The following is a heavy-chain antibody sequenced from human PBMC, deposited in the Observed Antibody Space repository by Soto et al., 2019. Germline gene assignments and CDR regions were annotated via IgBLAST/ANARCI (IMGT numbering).Heavy chain of an antibody. V-gene: IGHV1-69*04. CDR3: ARETLHTTFDY. J-gene: IGHJ4*02. CDR1: GGTFSSYT. CDR2: IIPILGIA. Sequence: SVKVSCKASGGTFSSYTISWVRQAPGQGLEWMGRIIPILGIANYAQKFQGRVTITADKSTSTAYMELSSLRSEDTAVDYCARETLHTTFDYWGQGTLVTVSS. D-gene: IGHD1-1*01.